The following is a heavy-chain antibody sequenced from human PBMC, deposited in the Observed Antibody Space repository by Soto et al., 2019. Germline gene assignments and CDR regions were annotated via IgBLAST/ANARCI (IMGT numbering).Heavy chain of an antibody. CDR3: ARDGIVGATQPVDP. CDR2: IWYDGSNK. D-gene: IGHD1-26*01. J-gene: IGHJ5*02. Sequence: QVQLVESGGGVVQPGRSLRLSCAASGFTFSSYGMHWVRQAPGKGLEWVAVIWYDGSNKYYADSVKGRFTISRDNSKNTLYLQMNSLRAEDTAVYYCARDGIVGATQPVDPWGQGTLVTVSS. CDR1: GFTFSSYG. V-gene: IGHV3-33*01.